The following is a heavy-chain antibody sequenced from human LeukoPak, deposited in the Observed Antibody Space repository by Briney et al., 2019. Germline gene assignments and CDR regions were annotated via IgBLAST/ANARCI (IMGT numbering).Heavy chain of an antibody. Sequence: PSETLSLTCTVSGASISTYYWSWIRQPAGKGLEWIGRMYTSGSTNYNPSLKRRVNAPVGTSKNQPSLKLSSVTGADTAVYYCARDNGGDYSYSDIWGRGTLVTVSS. D-gene: IGHD2-21*01. CDR2: MYTSGST. J-gene: IGHJ2*01. CDR3: ARDNGGDYSYSDI. V-gene: IGHV4-4*07. CDR1: GASISTYY.